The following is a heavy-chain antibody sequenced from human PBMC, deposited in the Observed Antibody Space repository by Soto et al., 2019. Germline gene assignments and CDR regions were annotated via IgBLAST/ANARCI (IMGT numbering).Heavy chain of an antibody. Sequence: SETLSLTCGVSGGSISVSNWWTWVRQPPGKGLEWIGQIHHSGNTNYNPSLKSPVTMSVDKSKNQFSLKLTSVTAADTAVYFCAMVVPGDIYFDYWGQGALVTVSS. CDR2: IHHSGNT. CDR3: AMVVPGDIYFDY. V-gene: IGHV4-4*02. J-gene: IGHJ4*02. D-gene: IGHD2-2*01. CDR1: GGSISVSNW.